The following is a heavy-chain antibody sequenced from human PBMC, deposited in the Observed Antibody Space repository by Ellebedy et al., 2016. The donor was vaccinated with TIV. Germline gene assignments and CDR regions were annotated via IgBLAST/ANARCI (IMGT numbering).Heavy chain of an antibody. Sequence: GGSPRLSCAASGFIFSDYYMSWIRQAPGKGLEWVSYISNSGHTIYYADSVKGRFTISRDNAENSLYLQMNSLRPEDTAVYYCARDARFIDQQHNWFDPWGQGTLVTVSS. CDR2: ISNSGHTI. J-gene: IGHJ5*02. CDR1: GFIFSDYY. CDR3: ARDARFIDQQHNWFDP. D-gene: IGHD6-13*01. V-gene: IGHV3-11*01.